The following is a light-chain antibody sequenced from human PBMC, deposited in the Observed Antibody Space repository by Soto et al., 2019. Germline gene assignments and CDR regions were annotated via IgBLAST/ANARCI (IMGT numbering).Light chain of an antibody. J-gene: IGKJ4*01. Sequence: DIQMTQSPSSLSAYVGDRVAITCRASQGISNYLAWYQQKPGKVPKLLIYAASTLQSGVPSRFSGSGSGTDFTLTIFSLQPEDVATYYCQKYNSAPLTFCGGTKVDIK. V-gene: IGKV1-27*01. CDR1: QGISNY. CDR2: AAS. CDR3: QKYNSAPLT.